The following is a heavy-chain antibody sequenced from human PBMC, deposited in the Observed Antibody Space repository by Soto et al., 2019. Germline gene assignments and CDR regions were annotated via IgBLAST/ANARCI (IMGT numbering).Heavy chain of an antibody. V-gene: IGHV3-23*01. CDR3: AKDLSEGQWLHMGAFDI. Sequence: GGSLRLSCAASGFTFSSYAMSWVRQAPGKGLEWVSAISGSGGSTYYADSVKGRFTISRDNSKNTPYLQMNSLRAEDTAVYYCAKDLSEGQWLHMGAFDIWGQGTMVTVSS. CDR2: ISGSGGST. J-gene: IGHJ3*02. D-gene: IGHD6-19*01. CDR1: GFTFSSYA.